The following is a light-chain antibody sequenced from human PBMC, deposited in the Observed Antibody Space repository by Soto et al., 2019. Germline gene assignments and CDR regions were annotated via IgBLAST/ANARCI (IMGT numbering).Light chain of an antibody. V-gene: IGKV3-20*01. CDR3: QQSDTLPIT. Sequence: EIVLTQSPGTLSLSPGERATLSCRASQSVSSSYLAWYQQRPGQAPRLLIYGASNRATGIPDRFSGSGSGTDFTLTINSLQPEDFATYYCQQSDTLPITFGGGTKVEI. J-gene: IGKJ4*01. CDR1: QSVSSSY. CDR2: GAS.